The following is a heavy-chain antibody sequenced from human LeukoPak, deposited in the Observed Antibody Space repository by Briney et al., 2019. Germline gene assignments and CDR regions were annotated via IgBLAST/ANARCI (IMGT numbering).Heavy chain of an antibody. J-gene: IGHJ3*02. D-gene: IGHD5-24*01. CDR3: ASPDPTNVEMATISDAFDI. CDR1: GGTFSSYA. CDR2: IIPIFGTA. V-gene: IGHV1-69*13. Sequence: GASVKVSCKASGGTFSSYAISWVRQAPGQGLEWMGRIIPIFGTANYAQKFQGRVTITADESTSTAYMELSSLRSEDTAVYYCASPDPTNVEMATISDAFDIWGQGTMVTVSS.